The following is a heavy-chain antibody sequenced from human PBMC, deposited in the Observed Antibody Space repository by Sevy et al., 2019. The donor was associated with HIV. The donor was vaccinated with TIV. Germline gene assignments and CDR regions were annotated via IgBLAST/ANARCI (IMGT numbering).Heavy chain of an antibody. CDR3: ATRVAGEPYYYGMDV. CDR1: GGTINSYF. J-gene: IGHJ6*02. CDR2: IYYSGST. Sequence: SETLSLMCSVHGGTINSYFWNWIRLPPGKGLEWIGNIYYSGSTKHNPSLKSRVTMSVDTSKNQFSLRLTSVTAADTAVYYCATRVAGEPYYYGMDVWGQGTTVTVSS. D-gene: IGHD3-16*01. V-gene: IGHV4-59*01.